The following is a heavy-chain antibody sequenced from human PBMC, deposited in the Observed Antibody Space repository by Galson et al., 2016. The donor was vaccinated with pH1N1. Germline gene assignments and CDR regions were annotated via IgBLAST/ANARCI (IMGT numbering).Heavy chain of an antibody. Sequence: SVKVSCKASGGIFNKYAISWVRQAPGQGLERVGDIIAIFGVPNYAQKFQGRVTINADKSTNTAYMELSSLKSDDTAVYYCAASETYKPSSYDYWGLGTLVTVSS. D-gene: IGHD3-10*01. CDR2: IIAIFGVP. J-gene: IGHJ4*02. CDR1: GGIFNKYA. CDR3: AASETYKPSSYDY. V-gene: IGHV1-69*10.